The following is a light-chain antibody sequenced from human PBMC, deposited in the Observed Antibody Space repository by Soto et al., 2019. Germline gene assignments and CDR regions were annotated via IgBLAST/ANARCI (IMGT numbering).Light chain of an antibody. V-gene: IGKV3-15*01. CDR1: QSVSSS. Sequence: EIVMTQSPATLSVSPGDRATLSCRASQSVSSSLAWYQQIPGQAPRLLIYDASTRATGIPARFGGSGSGTEFTLTISSLQSEDFAVYYCQHYNNWPPLTFGGGTKLELK. CDR2: DAS. J-gene: IGKJ4*01. CDR3: QHYNNWPPLT.